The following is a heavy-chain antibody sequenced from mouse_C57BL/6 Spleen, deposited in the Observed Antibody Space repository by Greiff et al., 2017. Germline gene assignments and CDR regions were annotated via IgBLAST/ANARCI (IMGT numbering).Heavy chain of an antibody. J-gene: IGHJ4*01. CDR2: ISDGGSYT. D-gene: IGHD3-3*01. CDR3: AREGAGYYAMDY. CDR1: GFTFSSYA. Sequence: EVQLVESGGGLVKPGGSLKLSCAASGFTFSSYAMSWVRQTPEKRLAWVATISDGGSYTYYPDNVKGRFTISRDNAKNNLYLQMSHLKSEDTAMYYCAREGAGYYAMDYWGQGTSVTVSS. V-gene: IGHV5-4*01.